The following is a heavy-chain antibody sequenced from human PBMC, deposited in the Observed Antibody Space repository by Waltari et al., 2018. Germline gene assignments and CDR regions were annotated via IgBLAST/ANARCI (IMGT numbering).Heavy chain of an antibody. J-gene: IGHJ3*02. Sequence: QLQLQESGPGLVKPSETLSLTCTVSGGSISSSSYYWGWIRQPPGKGLEWIGSIYYSGSTYYNPSLKSRVTRAVDTSRNKFSLKLSSVTAADTAVYYCARAIVGATGAFDIWGQGTMVTVSS. D-gene: IGHD1-26*01. V-gene: IGHV4-39*07. CDR2: IYYSGST. CDR3: ARAIVGATGAFDI. CDR1: GGSISSSSYY.